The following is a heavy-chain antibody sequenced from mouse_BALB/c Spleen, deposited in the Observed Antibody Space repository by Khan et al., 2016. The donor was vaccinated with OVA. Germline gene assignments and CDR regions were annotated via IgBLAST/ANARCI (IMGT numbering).Heavy chain of an antibody. Sequence: EVELVESGGGLVKPGDSLKLSCAVSGFTFSKYAMSWVRQTPEKRLEWVATISSGGGSYIYYPDSVKGRFTIFRDNAKNTLYLQMSSLRYEDTAMYYCSRVYLGYFDYGGQGTTLTVSS. CDR1: GFTFSKYA. D-gene: IGHD1-1*01. CDR3: SRVYLGYFDY. J-gene: IGHJ2*01. CDR2: ISSGGGSYI. V-gene: IGHV5-9-3*01.